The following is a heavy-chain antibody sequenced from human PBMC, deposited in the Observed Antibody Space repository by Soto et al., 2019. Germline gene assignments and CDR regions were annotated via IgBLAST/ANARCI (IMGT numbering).Heavy chain of an antibody. D-gene: IGHD2-15*01. V-gene: IGHV4-31*03. J-gene: IGHJ4*02. CDR2: IYYSGST. CDR3: ATYCSGGSCYLDY. Sequence: SETLSLTCTVSGGSISSGGYYWSWIRQHPGKGLEWIGYIYYSGSTYYNPSLKSRVTISVDTSKNQFSLKLSSVTAADTAVYYCATYCSGGSCYLDYWRQGTLVTVSS. CDR1: GGSISSGGYY.